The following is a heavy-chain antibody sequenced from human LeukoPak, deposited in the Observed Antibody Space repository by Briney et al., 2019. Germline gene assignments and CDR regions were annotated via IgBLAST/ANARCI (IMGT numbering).Heavy chain of an antibody. CDR2: MNPNSGNT. Sequence: GAPVKVSCKASGYTFTSYDINWVRQATGQGLEWMGWMNPNSGNTGYAQKFQGRVTMTRNTSISTAYMELSSLRSEDTAVYYCARELRSGWYYFDYWGQGTLVTVSS. J-gene: IGHJ4*02. V-gene: IGHV1-8*01. CDR1: GYTFTSYD. CDR3: ARELRSGWYYFDY. D-gene: IGHD6-19*01.